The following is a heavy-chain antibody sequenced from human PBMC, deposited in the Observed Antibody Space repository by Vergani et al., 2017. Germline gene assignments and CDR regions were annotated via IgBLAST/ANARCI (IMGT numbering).Heavy chain of an antibody. D-gene: IGHD3-10*01. J-gene: IGHJ4*02. V-gene: IGHV1-69*02. Sequence: QVQLVQSGAEVKKPGSSVKVSCKASGGTFSSYTISWVRQAPGQGLEWMGRIIPILGIANYAQQFQGRVTITADKSTSTAYMELSSLRSEDTAVYYCARVSRGFGFDYWGQGTLVTVSS. CDR1: GGTFSSYT. CDR3: ARVSRGFGFDY. CDR2: IIPILGIA.